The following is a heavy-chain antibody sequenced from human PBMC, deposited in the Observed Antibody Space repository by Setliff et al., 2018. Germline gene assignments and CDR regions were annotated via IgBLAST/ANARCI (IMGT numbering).Heavy chain of an antibody. CDR2: INHTGTT. V-gene: IGHV4-34*01. J-gene: IGHJ5*02. CDR1: GGTFSDYY. D-gene: IGHD6-6*01. Sequence: PSETLSLTCTAYGGTFSDYYWTWIRQPPGKGLEWIGEINHTGTTNYNPSLKSRVTISVDTSKNQFSLTMNSVTAADAAVYYCARGRNVAARLLDTWGQGSRVPSPQ. CDR3: ARGRNVAARLLDT.